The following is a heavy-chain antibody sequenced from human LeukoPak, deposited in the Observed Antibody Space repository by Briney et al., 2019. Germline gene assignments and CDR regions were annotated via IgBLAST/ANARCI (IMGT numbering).Heavy chain of an antibody. CDR1: GGSFSGYY. V-gene: IGHV4-34*01. CDR2: INHSGST. Sequence: SETLSLTCAVYGGSFSGYYWSWIRQPPGKGLEWIGEINHSGSTNYNPSLKSRVTISVDTSKNQFSLKLSSVTAADTAVYYCARGRRVRGVIKPLASAYYFDYWGQGTLVSVSS. J-gene: IGHJ4*02. CDR3: ARGRRVRGVIKPLASAYYFDY. D-gene: IGHD3-10*01.